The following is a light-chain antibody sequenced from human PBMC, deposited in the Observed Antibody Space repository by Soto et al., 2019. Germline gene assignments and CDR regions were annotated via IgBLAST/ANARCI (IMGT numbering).Light chain of an antibody. CDR2: GAS. V-gene: IGKV3-20*01. CDR3: QQYGSSPWT. J-gene: IGKJ1*01. Sequence: EIVLTQSPRTLSLSPVERATLSCRASQSVSSSYLAWYQQKPGQAPRLLIYGASSRATGIPDRFSGSGSGTDFTLTISRLEPEDFAVYYCQQYGSSPWTFGQGTKVDIK. CDR1: QSVSSSY.